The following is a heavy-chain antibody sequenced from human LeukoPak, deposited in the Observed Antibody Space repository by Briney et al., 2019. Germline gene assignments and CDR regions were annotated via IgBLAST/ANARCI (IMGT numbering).Heavy chain of an antibody. CDR2: TYYRSKWYN. V-gene: IGHV6-1*01. D-gene: IGHD4-17*01. CDR3: ARGRVTTIANYYYYYIDV. J-gene: IGHJ6*03. CDR1: GDNVSSNSAA. Sequence: SQTLSLTCVISGDNVSSNSAAWNWIRQSPSGGLEWLGRTYYRSKWYNDYEVSVQSRITINPDTSKNQFSLQLNSVTPEDTAVYYCARGRVTTIANYYYYYIDVWGKGTTVTVSS.